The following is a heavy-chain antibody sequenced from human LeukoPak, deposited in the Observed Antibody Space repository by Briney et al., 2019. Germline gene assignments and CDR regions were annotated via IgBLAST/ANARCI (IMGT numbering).Heavy chain of an antibody. CDR3: ARNSVVVRGGGNYYYYYMDV. CDR2: IYYSGST. CDR1: GGSISSYY. Sequence: SETLSLTCTVSGGSISSYYWSWIRQPPGKGLEWIGYIYYSGSTNYNPSLKSRVTISVDTSKNQFSLKLSSVTAADTAVYYCARNSVVVRGGGNYYYYYMDVWGKGTTVTISS. V-gene: IGHV4-59*12. J-gene: IGHJ6*03. D-gene: IGHD2-21*01.